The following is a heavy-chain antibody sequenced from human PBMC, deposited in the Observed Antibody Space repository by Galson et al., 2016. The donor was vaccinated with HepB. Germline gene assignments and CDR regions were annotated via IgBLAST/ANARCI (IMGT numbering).Heavy chain of an antibody. V-gene: IGHV1-18*04. Sequence: SVKVSCKASGYTFSDYGFNWVRQAPGQGLEWMGWISIYNGNTNYAQKVQGRVAMTTDTYTTKVYMELRSLTPDDTAVYFCARDAEGTTSRPYYFDHWGQGTLVTVSS. D-gene: IGHD2/OR15-2a*01. CDR3: ARDAEGTTSRPYYFDH. J-gene: IGHJ4*02. CDR2: ISIYNGNT. CDR1: GYTFSDYG.